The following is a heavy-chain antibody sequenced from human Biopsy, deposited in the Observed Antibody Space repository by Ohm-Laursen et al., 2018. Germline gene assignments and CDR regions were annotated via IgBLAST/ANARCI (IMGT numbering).Heavy chain of an antibody. CDR3: ARVGAGAPSIDYFDY. Sequence: PGTLSFTCTVSGGSIGSFFWSWIRQPPGKGLEWIGYIYYSGSTNYNPSLRSRVTISVDRSKNQFSLELSSMTAADTAVYYCARVGAGAPSIDYFDYWGQGALVTVSS. V-gene: IGHV4-59*01. J-gene: IGHJ4*02. CDR1: GGSIGSFF. D-gene: IGHD1-26*01. CDR2: IYYSGST.